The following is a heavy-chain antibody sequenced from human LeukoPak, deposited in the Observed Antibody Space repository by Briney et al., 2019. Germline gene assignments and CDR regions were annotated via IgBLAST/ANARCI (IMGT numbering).Heavy chain of an antibody. D-gene: IGHD2-21*02. CDR1: GYTFTSYG. J-gene: IGHJ2*01. CDR3: ARDCGGDCLGRWYFDL. V-gene: IGHV1-18*01. Sequence: ASVKVSCKASGYTFTSYGISWVRQAPGQGLEWMGWISVYNVNTNYAQKLQGRVTMTTDTSTSTVYMDLRSLRSDDTAVYYCARDCGGDCLGRWYFDLWGRGTLVTVSS. CDR2: ISVYNVNT.